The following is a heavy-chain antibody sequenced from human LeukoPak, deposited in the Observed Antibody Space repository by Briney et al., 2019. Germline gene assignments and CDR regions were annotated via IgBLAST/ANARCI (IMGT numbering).Heavy chain of an antibody. V-gene: IGHV4-39*07. CDR2: IYASGST. Sequence: SETRSLTCSVSGVAISSGSNYWGWIRQPPGKTREWIGSIYASGSTHYNPSLKRPVITLIDTAKNHFSLNLSSVTAADTAVYYCTRSDGHGLVGIWGQGTIVTVSS. J-gene: IGHJ3*02. CDR1: GVAISSGSNY. D-gene: IGHD2-2*01. CDR3: TRSDGHGLVGI.